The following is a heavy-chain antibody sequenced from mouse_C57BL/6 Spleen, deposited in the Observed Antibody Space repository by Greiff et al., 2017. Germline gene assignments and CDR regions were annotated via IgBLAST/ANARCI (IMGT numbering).Heavy chain of an antibody. D-gene: IGHD3-2*02. J-gene: IGHJ2*01. CDR1: GYTFTSYW. CDR3: ARRGSPGYDY. CDR2: IDPSDSYT. V-gene: IGHV1-69*01. Sequence: VQLQQPGAELVMPGASVKLSCKASGYTFTSYWMHWVKQRPGQGLEWIGEIDPSDSYTNYNQKFKGKSTLTVDKSSSTAYMQLSSLTSEDSAVYYCARRGSPGYDYWGQGTTLTVSS.